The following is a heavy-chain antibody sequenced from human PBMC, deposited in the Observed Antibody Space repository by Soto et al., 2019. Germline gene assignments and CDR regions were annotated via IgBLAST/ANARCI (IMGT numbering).Heavy chain of an antibody. V-gene: IGHV3-48*02. J-gene: IGHJ6*02. CDR2: ISGSSNTI. D-gene: IGHD3-10*01. CDR1: GFTLSTYS. Sequence: EVQLVESGGGLIQRGGSLRLSCAASGFTLSTYSLNWVRQAPRKGLEWLSYISGSSNTIYYADSVKGRFTISRDNAKNSLYLQMNSLRDEDTAVYVCARGFDPQYGMDVWGQGTTVTVSS. CDR3: ARGFDPQYGMDV.